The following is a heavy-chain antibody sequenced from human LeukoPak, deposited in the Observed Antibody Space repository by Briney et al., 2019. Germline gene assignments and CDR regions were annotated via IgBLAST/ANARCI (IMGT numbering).Heavy chain of an antibody. J-gene: IGHJ5*02. D-gene: IGHD3-22*01. CDR1: GGTFSSYA. CDR2: IIPMFGTA. V-gene: IGHV1-69*06. CDR3: ARDRYYDSSGYLYNWFDP. Sequence: SVKVSCKASGGTFSSYAISWVRQAPGQGLEWMGGIIPMFGTANYAQKFQGRVTITADKSTSTAYMELSGLRSEDTAVYYCARDRYYDSSGYLYNWFDPWGQGTLVTVSS.